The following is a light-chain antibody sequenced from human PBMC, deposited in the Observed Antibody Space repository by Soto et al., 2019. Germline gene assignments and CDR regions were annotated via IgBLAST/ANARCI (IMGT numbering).Light chain of an antibody. CDR2: DGS. J-gene: IGKJ1*01. V-gene: IGKV1-39*01. Sequence: DIQMTQSPPSLSASVGDRVTINCRASQQFTSYVNWYQHKDGKAPKLLISDGSTLQTGVPPRFSGTGSGTDFTLTVKGLQPEDFATYYCQQSYGTPPTFVQGTTVEVK. CDR3: QQSYGTPPT. CDR1: QQFTSY.